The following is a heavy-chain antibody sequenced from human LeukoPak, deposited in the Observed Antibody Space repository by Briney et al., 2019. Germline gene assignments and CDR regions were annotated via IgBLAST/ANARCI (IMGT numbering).Heavy chain of an antibody. J-gene: IGHJ4*02. CDR3: ATARDAAAAGTSAFDY. CDR2: ISGSGGST. D-gene: IGHD6-13*01. Sequence: TGGSLRLSCAASGFTFSSYAMSWVRQAPGKGLEWVSAISGSGGSTYYADSVKGRFTISRDNSKNTLYLQMNSLRAEDTAVYYCATARDAAAAGTSAFDYWGQGTLVTVSS. CDR1: GFTFSSYA. V-gene: IGHV3-23*01.